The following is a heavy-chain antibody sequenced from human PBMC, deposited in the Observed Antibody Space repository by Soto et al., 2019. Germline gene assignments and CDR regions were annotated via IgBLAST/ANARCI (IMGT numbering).Heavy chain of an antibody. CDR2: TYYRSKWYN. V-gene: IGHV6-1*01. CDR3: VRLIGNSWLDF. D-gene: IGHD1-26*01. J-gene: IGHJ5*01. CDR1: GDSVXSSSVT. Sequence: SQTLSLTYAISGDSVXSSSVTWNWIRQSPSRGLEWLGRTYYRSKWYNDYAESVKSRIIINPDTSKNQFSLHLNSVTPEDTAVYYCVRLIGNSWLDFWGQGTLVTSPQ.